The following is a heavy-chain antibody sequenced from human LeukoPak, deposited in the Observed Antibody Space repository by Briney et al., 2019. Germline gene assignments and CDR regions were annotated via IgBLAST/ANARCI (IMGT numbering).Heavy chain of an antibody. V-gene: IGHV4-30-4*08. CDR2: IYYSGST. J-gene: IGHJ4*02. Sequence: SETLSLTCTVSGGSISSGDYYWSWIRQPPGKGLEWIGYIYYSGSTYYNPSLKSRVTISVDTSKNQFSLKLSSVTAADTAVYYCARGPISPMSSGPPDYWGQGTLVTVSS. CDR1: GGSISSGDYY. D-gene: IGHD6-19*01. CDR3: ARGPISPMSSGPPDY.